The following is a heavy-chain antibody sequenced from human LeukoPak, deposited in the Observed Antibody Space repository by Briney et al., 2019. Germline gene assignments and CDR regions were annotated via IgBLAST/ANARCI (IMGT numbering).Heavy chain of an antibody. CDR2: ISYDGSNK. V-gene: IGHV3-30-3*01. D-gene: IGHD7-27*01. Sequence: GGSLRLSCAASGFTFSNYALHWVRQAPGKGLEWVALISYDGSNKYYADSVKGRFTISRDNSKNTLYLQMNSLRAEDAAVYYCAKGLFGGTGCYFDYWGQGTLVTVSS. CDR3: AKGLFGGTGCYFDY. J-gene: IGHJ4*02. CDR1: GFTFSNYA.